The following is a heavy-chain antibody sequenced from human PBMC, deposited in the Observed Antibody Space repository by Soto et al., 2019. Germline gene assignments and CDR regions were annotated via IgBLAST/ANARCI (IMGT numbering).Heavy chain of an antibody. J-gene: IGHJ6*02. Sequence: QALLVQSGGEVKNPGVSVKVSCKASGYTFSRYGFNWVRQAPGHGLEWMGRSSGYNGDTKYSQNFQDRVTMTTDKSTNTAYMDLRSLTSDDTAVYYCARVNIFVADTSPPYNYGMDVWGQGTTVTVSS. CDR2: SSGYNGDT. CDR1: GYTFSRYG. D-gene: IGHD3-3*02. CDR3: ARVNIFVADTSPPYNYGMDV. V-gene: IGHV1-18*01.